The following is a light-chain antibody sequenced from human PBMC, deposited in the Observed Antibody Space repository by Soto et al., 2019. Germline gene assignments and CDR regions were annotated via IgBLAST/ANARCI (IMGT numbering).Light chain of an antibody. Sequence: EILMTQSPAPLSVSPGERVTLSCRASQSVSSYLAWYQQKPGQPPRLLIYGASTRATGIPARFSGSGSGTEFTLTISSLQSEDFAVYYCQQYNNWPRTFGQGTKVEIK. CDR3: QQYNNWPRT. J-gene: IGKJ1*01. CDR1: QSVSSY. CDR2: GAS. V-gene: IGKV3-15*01.